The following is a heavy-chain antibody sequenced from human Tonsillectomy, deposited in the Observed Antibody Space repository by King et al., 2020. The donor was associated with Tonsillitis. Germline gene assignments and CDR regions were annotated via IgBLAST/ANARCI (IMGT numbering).Heavy chain of an antibody. CDR1: GYTFTGYY. CDR2: INPNSGGT. J-gene: IGHJ4*02. CDR3: ASALGRMFRELGNY. Sequence: VQLVESGAEVKKPGASVKVSCKASGYTFTGYYMHWVRQAPGQGLEGMGWINPNSGGTNYAQKFQGRGTMTRDTSISTAYMELSRLRSDDTAVYYCASALGRMFRELGNYWGQGTLVTVSS. V-gene: IGHV1-2*02. D-gene: IGHD3-10*01.